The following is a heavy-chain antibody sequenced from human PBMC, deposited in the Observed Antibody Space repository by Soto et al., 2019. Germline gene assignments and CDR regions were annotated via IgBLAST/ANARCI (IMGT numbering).Heavy chain of an antibody. CDR2: LSGSGSNT. J-gene: IGHJ3*01. CDR1: GFTFSSYA. D-gene: IGHD2-2*03. Sequence: EVQLLESGGGLVQPGGSLRLSCAASGFTFSSYAMSWVRQAPGTGLEWVSALSGSGSNTYYADSVKGRFTISRDNSNNTLYLQMNSLSAEDTAIYYGAKGVDWAIGSPRFWGQGTMVTVSS. CDR3: AKGVDWAIGSPRF. V-gene: IGHV3-23*01.